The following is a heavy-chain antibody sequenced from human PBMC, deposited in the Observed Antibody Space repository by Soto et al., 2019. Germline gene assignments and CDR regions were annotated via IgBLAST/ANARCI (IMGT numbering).Heavy chain of an antibody. V-gene: IGHV3-21*01. Sequence: PGGSLRLSCAASGFTFSSYSMNWVRQAPGKGLEWVSSISSSSSYIYYADSVKGRFTISRDNAKNSLYLQMNSLRAEDTAVYYCARDSAPRDIVVVVAATPSDYWGQGTLVTVPQ. CDR3: ARDSAPRDIVVVVAATPSDY. D-gene: IGHD2-15*01. CDR2: ISSSSSYI. CDR1: GFTFSSYS. J-gene: IGHJ4*02.